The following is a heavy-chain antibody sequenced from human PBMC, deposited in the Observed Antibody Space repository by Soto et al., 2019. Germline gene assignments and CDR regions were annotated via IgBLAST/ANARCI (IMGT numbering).Heavy chain of an antibody. D-gene: IGHD5-12*01. CDR1: GFTFSSYA. V-gene: IGHV3-23*01. Sequence: EVQLLESGGGLVQPGGSLRLSCAASGFTFSSYAMSWVRQAPGKGLEWVSAISGSGGSTYYADSVKGRFTISRDNSKNTLYLQMNSLGAEDTAVYYCAKWMRGWLTIPWYFDLWGRGTLVTVSS. CDR2: ISGSGGST. CDR3: AKWMRGWLTIPWYFDL. J-gene: IGHJ2*01.